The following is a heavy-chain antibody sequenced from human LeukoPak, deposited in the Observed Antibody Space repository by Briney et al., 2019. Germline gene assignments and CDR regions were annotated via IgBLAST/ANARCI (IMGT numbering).Heavy chain of an antibody. J-gene: IGHJ5*02. CDR2: IHYDGGNE. CDR1: GLTFSSYA. D-gene: IGHD2-2*01. CDR3: ARGLPSSTRTYNWFDP. V-gene: IGHV3-30*02. Sequence: GGSLRLSCAASGLTFSSYAMSWVRQAPGKGLEWVAFIHYDGGNEYNGDSVKGRFTISRDNSKNTLYLQMNSLRPEDTAVYYCARGLPSSTRTYNWFDPWGPGTLVTVSS.